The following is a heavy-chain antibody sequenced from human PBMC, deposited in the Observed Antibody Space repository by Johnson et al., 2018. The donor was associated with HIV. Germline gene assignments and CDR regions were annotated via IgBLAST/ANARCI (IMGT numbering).Heavy chain of an antibody. J-gene: IGHJ3*02. D-gene: IGHD6-13*01. CDR2: ISSSGSTI. CDR3: AREWYSRSPAAFDI. CDR1: GFSFSDYY. V-gene: IGHV3-11*04. Sequence: QVQLVESGGGLVQPGGSLRLSCAASGFSFSDYYMSWIRQAPGKGLESVSYISSSGSTIYYADSVKARFAISRDNAKKSLYLQMNSLRAEDTAVYYCAREWYSRSPAAFDIWGQGTMVTVSS.